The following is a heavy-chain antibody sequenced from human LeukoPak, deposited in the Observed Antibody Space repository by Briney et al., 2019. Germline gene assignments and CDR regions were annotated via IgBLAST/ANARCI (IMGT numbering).Heavy chain of an antibody. CDR3: ARRSGPFDY. V-gene: IGHV3-9*01. Sequence: GRSLRLSCVASGFTFDGSAMHWVRQAPGKGLEWVSGISWNSGIIGYGDSVKGRFTISRDNAKNSLYLQMNSLRAEDTALYYCARRSGPFDYWGQGILVTVSS. CDR1: GFTFDGSA. D-gene: IGHD2-15*01. CDR2: ISWNSGII. J-gene: IGHJ4*02.